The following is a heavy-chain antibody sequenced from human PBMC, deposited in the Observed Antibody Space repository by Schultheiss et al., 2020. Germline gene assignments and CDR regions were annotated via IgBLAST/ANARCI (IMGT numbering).Heavy chain of an antibody. Sequence: GGSLRLSCVASGFTFSSHWMHWVRQAPGKGLEWVANIKQDGSEKYYVDSVKGRFTISRDNSKNTLYLQMNSLRAEDTAVYYCATRGEYCSSTSCYWSGYYYMDVWGKGTTVTVSS. J-gene: IGHJ6*03. CDR3: ATRGEYCSSTSCYWSGYYYMDV. CDR2: IKQDGSEK. D-gene: IGHD2-2*01. V-gene: IGHV3-7*01. CDR1: GFTFSSHW.